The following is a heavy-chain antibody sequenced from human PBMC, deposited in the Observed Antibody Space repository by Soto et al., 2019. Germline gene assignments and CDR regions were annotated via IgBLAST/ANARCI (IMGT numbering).Heavy chain of an antibody. CDR2: IYSGGST. Sequence: EVQLVESGGGLIQPGGSLRLSCAASGFTVSSNYMSWVRQAPGKGLEWVSVIYSGGSTYYADSVKGRFTISRDNSKNTVYLQVNSLRAGDTAVYYCARWVPTAIPGGLDVWGQGTTVTVSS. CDR3: ARWVPTAIPGGLDV. D-gene: IGHD1-1*01. V-gene: IGHV3-53*01. CDR1: GFTVSSNY. J-gene: IGHJ6*02.